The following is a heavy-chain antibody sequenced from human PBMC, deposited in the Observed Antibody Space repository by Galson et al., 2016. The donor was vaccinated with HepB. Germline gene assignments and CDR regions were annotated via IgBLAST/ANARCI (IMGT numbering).Heavy chain of an antibody. CDR1: GYSFTSHW. J-gene: IGHJ5*02. Sequence: QSGAEVKKPGESLRISCKGSGYSFTSHWITWVRQMPGKGLEWMGRIDPSDSYTNYSPAFQGHVTISADKSISTVYLQWSSLKASDTAMYYCARPYSGYDGERWFDPWGQGTLVTVSS. CDR2: IDPSDSYT. D-gene: IGHD5-12*01. V-gene: IGHV5-10-1*01. CDR3: ARPYSGYDGERWFDP.